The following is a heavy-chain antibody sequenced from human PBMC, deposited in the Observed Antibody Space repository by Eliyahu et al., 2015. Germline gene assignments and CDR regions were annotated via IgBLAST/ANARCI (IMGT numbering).Heavy chain of an antibody. V-gene: IGHV1-46*01. CDR2: INPSAGDT. CDR3: AREPPTTTYFDY. D-gene: IGHD1-1*01. J-gene: IGHJ4*02. CDR1: GYTFRNXL. Sequence: QVPLVQSGAEVKEPGASLKVSCKASGYTFRNXLVXXVRQARGQGLEWLGRINPSAGDTXYAPRFEARVTVTRDTSSNTVYMELNSLTSDDTAVYYCAREPPTTTYFDYWGQGTLVTVSS.